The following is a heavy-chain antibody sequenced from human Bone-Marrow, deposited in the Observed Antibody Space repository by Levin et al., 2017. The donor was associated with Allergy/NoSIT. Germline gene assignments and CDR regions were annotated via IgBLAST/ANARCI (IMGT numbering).Heavy chain of an antibody. Sequence: LSLTCAASGFTFSSSGMHWVRQAPGKGLEWVAVISYDGSNKYYADSVKGRFTISRDNSKNTLYLQMNSLRAEDTAVYYCAKDRRDIVVVPAAKRSGYYYYYGMDVWGQGTTVTVSS. V-gene: IGHV3-30*18. D-gene: IGHD2-2*01. J-gene: IGHJ6*02. CDR1: GFTFSSSG. CDR2: ISYDGSNK. CDR3: AKDRRDIVVVPAAKRSGYYYYYGMDV.